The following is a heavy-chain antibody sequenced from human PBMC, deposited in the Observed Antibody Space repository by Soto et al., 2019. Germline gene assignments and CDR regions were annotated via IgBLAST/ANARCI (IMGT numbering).Heavy chain of an antibody. V-gene: IGHV2-5*02. CDR1: GFSLNTNAVG. CDR3: AHRRVRDSSGENFDS. Sequence: QITLKESGPTLVKPTQTLTLTCTFSGFSLNTNAVGVAWIRQPPGKALEWLALLYWDDDKRYSPSLKSRLTITTNTSKNQEVLTMTNMDPEDTATYYCAHRRVRDSSGENFDSWGQGTLVTVSS. CDR2: LYWDDDK. D-gene: IGHD6-19*01. J-gene: IGHJ4*02.